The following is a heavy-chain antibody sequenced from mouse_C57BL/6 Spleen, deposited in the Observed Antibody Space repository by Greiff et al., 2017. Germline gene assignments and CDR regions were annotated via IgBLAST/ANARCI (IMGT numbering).Heavy chain of an antibody. J-gene: IGHJ4*01. D-gene: IGHD2-2*01. CDR1: GYTFTDHT. V-gene: IGHV1-78*01. CDR2: IYPRDGST. Sequence: VQLQQSDAELVKPGASVKISCKVSGYTFTDHTLHWMKQRPEPGLEWIGYIYPRDGSTKYNEKFKGKATLTADKSSSTAYMQLNSLTSEDSAVYFCARRGIYYGYDRYYYALAYRGQGTLVTVST. CDR3: ARRGIYYGYDRYYYALAY.